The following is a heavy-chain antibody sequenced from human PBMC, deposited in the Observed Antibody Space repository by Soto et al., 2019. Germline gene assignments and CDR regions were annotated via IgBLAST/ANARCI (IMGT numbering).Heavy chain of an antibody. J-gene: IGHJ4*02. V-gene: IGHV3-23*01. CDR3: AKDSVSYQRIGTRFDY. CDR1: GFTFSTYT. D-gene: IGHD2-15*01. CDR2: VGGSGDGT. Sequence: GGSLRLSCAASGFTFSTYTMTWVRQAPGKGLGWVSSVGGSGDGTYYADSVKGRFTISRDNPKNTLYLQMNSLRAEDTAVYYCAKDSVSYQRIGTRFDYWGQGTLVTVSS.